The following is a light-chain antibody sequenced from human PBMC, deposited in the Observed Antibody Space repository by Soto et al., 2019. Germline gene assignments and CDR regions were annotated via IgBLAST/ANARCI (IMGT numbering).Light chain of an antibody. Sequence: EILLTQSPATLSLSPGERATLSCRASQSVSSYLAWYQQKPGQAPRLLIYDASNRATGIPARFSGSGSGADFTLTISRLDPEDFAVYFCQQYGSSPRTFGQGTKVDIK. CDR3: QQYGSSPRT. CDR2: DAS. J-gene: IGKJ1*01. CDR1: QSVSSY. V-gene: IGKV3-20*01.